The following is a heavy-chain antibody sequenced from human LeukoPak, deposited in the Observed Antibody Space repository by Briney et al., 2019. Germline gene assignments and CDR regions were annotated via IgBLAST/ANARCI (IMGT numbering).Heavy chain of an antibody. Sequence: PGGSLRLSCAASRFTVSSNYMSWVRQAPGKGLEWVSSISSSNNYIYYADSVKGRFTISRDNAKNSLYLQMNSLRAEDTAVYYCARDRGPDYYGSGSSTDYWGQGTLVTVSS. J-gene: IGHJ4*02. CDR1: RFTVSSNY. V-gene: IGHV3-21*01. CDR2: ISSSNNYI. CDR3: ARDRGPDYYGSGSSTDY. D-gene: IGHD3-10*01.